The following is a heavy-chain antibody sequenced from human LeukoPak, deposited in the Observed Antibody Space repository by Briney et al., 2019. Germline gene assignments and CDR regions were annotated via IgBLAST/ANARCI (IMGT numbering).Heavy chain of an antibody. CDR1: GFTFSSYE. J-gene: IGHJ4*02. CDR3: ARENSAIRGYSYGYGY. D-gene: IGHD5-18*01. CDR2: ISSSGSTI. Sequence: QPGRSLRLSCAASGFTFSSYEMNWVRQAPGKGLEWASYISSSGSTIYYADSVKGRFTISRDNAKNSLYLQMNSLRAEDTAVYYCARENSAIRGYSYGYGYWGQGTLVTVSS. V-gene: IGHV3-48*03.